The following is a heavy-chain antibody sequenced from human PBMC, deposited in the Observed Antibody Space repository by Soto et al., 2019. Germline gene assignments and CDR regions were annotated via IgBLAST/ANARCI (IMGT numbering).Heavy chain of an antibody. Sequence: GASVKVSCKASGGTFSSYAISWVRQAPGQGLEWMGGIIPIFGTANYAQKFQGRVTITADESTSTAYMELSSLRSEDTAVYYCASQAKYSSSWNYYYYGMDVWGQGTTVTV. V-gene: IGHV1-69*13. D-gene: IGHD6-6*01. J-gene: IGHJ6*02. CDR2: IIPIFGTA. CDR3: ASQAKYSSSWNYYYYGMDV. CDR1: GGTFSSYA.